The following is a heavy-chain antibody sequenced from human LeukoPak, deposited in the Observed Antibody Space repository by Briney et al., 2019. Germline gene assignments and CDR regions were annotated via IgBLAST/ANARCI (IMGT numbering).Heavy chain of an antibody. CDR1: GFTFSTYA. CDR2: ISTDGNNK. Sequence: PGRSLRLSCAASGFTFSTYAMHWVRQSPGKGLEWVAVISTDGNNKFYADSVKGRFTISRDNSRNTVYLQMNSLRAEDTAVYYCARDLTAYDFLTDYWGQGTLLTVSS. J-gene: IGHJ4*02. CDR3: ARDLTAYDFLTDY. D-gene: IGHD3-9*01. V-gene: IGHV3-30-3*01.